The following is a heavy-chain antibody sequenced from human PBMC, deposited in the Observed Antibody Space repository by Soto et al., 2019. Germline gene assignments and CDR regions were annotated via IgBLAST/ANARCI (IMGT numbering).Heavy chain of an antibody. J-gene: IGHJ6*02. Sequence: PSETLSLTCTVSGVSISSGGYYWNWIRQHPGKGLEWIGYIYYSVNTYYNPSLKSRVTISIDTSKNQFSLKLSSVTAADTGVYYSARDLQRYCSSTSCSYYGMDVWGQGTTVTVSS. CDR3: ARDLQRYCSSTSCSYYGMDV. V-gene: IGHV4-31*03. CDR1: GVSISSGGYY. D-gene: IGHD2-2*01. CDR2: IYYSVNT.